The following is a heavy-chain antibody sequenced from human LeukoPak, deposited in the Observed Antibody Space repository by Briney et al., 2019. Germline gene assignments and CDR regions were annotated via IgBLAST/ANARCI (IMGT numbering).Heavy chain of an antibody. CDR1: GFTFSGFS. CDR3: ARAGSHWHYVY. D-gene: IGHD3-10*01. Sequence: GGSLRLSCAASGFTFSGFSMSWVRQSPTKGLEWVANIEQDGSERYYVDSVKGRFTISRDNAKNSLSLQMNNLRVEDTAVYYCARAGSHWHYVYWGQGTVVTVSS. J-gene: IGHJ4*02. CDR2: IEQDGSER. V-gene: IGHV3-7*01.